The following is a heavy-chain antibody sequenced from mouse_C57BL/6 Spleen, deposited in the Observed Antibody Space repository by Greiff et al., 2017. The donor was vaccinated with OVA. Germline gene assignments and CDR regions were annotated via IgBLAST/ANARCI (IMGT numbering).Heavy chain of an antibody. J-gene: IGHJ4*01. D-gene: IGHD3-2*02. V-gene: IGHV1-54*01. Sequence: QVQLQQSGAELVRPGTSVKVSCKASGYAFTNYLIEWVKQRPGQGLEWIGVINPGSGGTNYNEKFQGKATLTADKSSSTAYMQLSSLTSEDSAVYFCARGQLRGPMDYWGQGTSVTVSS. CDR3: ARGQLRGPMDY. CDR2: INPGSGGT. CDR1: GYAFTNYL.